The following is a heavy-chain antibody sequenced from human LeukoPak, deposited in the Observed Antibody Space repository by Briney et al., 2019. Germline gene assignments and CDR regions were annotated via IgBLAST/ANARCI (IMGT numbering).Heavy chain of an antibody. V-gene: IGHV3-15*01. J-gene: IGHJ4*02. CDR1: GFTFSNAW. CDR3: AKRPVLLWFGEFDY. CDR2: IKSKTDGGTT. Sequence: GGSLRLSCAASGFTFSNAWMSWVRQAPGKGLEWVGRIKSKTDGGTTDYAAPVKGRFTISRDDSKNTLYLQMNSLRAEDTAVYYCAKRPVLLWFGEFDYWGQGTLVTVSS. D-gene: IGHD3-10*01.